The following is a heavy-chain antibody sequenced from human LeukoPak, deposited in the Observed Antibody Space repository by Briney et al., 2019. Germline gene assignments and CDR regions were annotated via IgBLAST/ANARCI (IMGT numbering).Heavy chain of an antibody. V-gene: IGHV3-23*01. CDR3: AKAHWSGYFPNWFDP. CDR2: ISGSGGST. J-gene: IGHJ5*02. D-gene: IGHD3-3*01. CDR1: GFTFSSYA. Sequence: QPGAPLRLSCAASGFTFSSYAMSWVRQAPGKGLEWVSAISGSGGSTYYADSVKGRFTISRDNSKNTLYLQMNSLRAEDTAVYYCAKAHWSGYFPNWFDPWGQGTLVTVSS.